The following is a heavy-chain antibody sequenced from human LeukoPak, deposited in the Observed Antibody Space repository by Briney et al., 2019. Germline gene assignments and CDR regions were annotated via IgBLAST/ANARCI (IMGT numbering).Heavy chain of an antibody. Sequence: ASVKVSCKASGGTFSSYAISWVRQAPGQGLEWMGWINPNSGGTNYAQKFQGRVTMTRDTSISTAYMELSRLRSDDTAVYYCARDGRRLAPMTYWGQGTLVTVSS. CDR3: ARDGRRLAPMTY. CDR1: GGTFSSYA. J-gene: IGHJ4*02. CDR2: INPNSGGT. V-gene: IGHV1-2*02. D-gene: IGHD5-24*01.